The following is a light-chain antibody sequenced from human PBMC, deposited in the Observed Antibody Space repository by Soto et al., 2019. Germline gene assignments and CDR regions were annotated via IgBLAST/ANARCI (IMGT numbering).Light chain of an antibody. Sequence: IQITQSPSSXXXXXXXXXXXXXXASQSISSYLNWYQQKPGKAPKLLIYAASSLQSGVPSRFSGSGSGTDFTLTISSLQAEDVAVYSCQQYYRTPITFGGGTKVDIK. CDR2: AAS. CDR1: QSISSY. V-gene: IGKV1-39*01. CDR3: QQYYRTPIT. J-gene: IGKJ4*01.